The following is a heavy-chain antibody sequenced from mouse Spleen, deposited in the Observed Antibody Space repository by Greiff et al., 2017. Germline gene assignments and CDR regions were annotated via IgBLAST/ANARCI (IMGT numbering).Heavy chain of an antibody. Sequence: DVKLVESGGGLVKPGGSLKLSCAASGFTFSSYAMSWVRQTPEKRLEWVATISSGGSYTYYPDSVKGRFTISRDNAKNTLYLQMSSLRSEDTAMYYCARQGVTDYAMDYWGQGTSVTVSS. D-gene: IGHD2-2*01. V-gene: IGHV5-9-3*01. CDR3: ARQGVTDYAMDY. CDR2: ISSGGSYT. CDR1: GFTFSSYA. J-gene: IGHJ4*01.